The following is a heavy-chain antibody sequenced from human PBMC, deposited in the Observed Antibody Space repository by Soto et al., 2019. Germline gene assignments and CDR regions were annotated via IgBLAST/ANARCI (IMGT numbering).Heavy chain of an antibody. V-gene: IGHV4-34*02. D-gene: IGHD1-7*01. Sequence: QVQLQQRGAGLLKPSETLSLNCVVSGESFSGYYWSWIRQTPGMGLEWIGEVDHRGSTTYNPSLKNRASISIHSSKNLFSLELTSVTAADTALYFCARYEYGNSLYGVDVWGQGTRVTVSS. CDR2: VDHRGST. CDR1: GESFSGYY. J-gene: IGHJ6*02. CDR3: ARYEYGNSLYGVDV.